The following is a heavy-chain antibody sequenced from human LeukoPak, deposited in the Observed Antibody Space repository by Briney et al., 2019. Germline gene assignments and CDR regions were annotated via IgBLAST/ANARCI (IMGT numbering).Heavy chain of an antibody. V-gene: IGHV4-59*01. J-gene: IGHJ4*02. CDR3: ARGHYDFWSGYLGAPFAY. Sequence: SETLSLTCTVSGGSISSYYWSWSRQPPGKGLEWIGDIYYSGSTNYNPSLKSRVTISVDTSKNQFSLKLSSVTAADTAVYYCARGHYDFWSGYLGAPFAYWGQGTLVTVSS. CDR2: IYYSGST. D-gene: IGHD3-3*01. CDR1: GGSISSYY.